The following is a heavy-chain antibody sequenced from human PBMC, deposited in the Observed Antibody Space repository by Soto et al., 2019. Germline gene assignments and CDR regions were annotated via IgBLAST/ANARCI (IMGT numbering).Heavy chain of an antibody. Sequence: GGSLRLSCAASGFTFSSYAMHWVRQAPGKGLEWVAVISYDGSNKYYADSVKGRFTISRDNSKNTLYLQMNSLRAEDTAVYYCARVSESFWSGYYSIFDYWGQGTLVTVSS. D-gene: IGHD3-3*01. V-gene: IGHV3-30-3*01. J-gene: IGHJ4*02. CDR1: GFTFSSYA. CDR2: ISYDGSNK. CDR3: ARVSESFWSGYYSIFDY.